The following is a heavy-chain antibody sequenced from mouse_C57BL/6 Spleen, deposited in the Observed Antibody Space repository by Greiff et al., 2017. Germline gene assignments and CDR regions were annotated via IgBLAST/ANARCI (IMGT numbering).Heavy chain of an antibody. V-gene: IGHV1-80*01. CDR2: IYPGDGDT. CDR1: GYAFSSYW. Sequence: QVQLQQSGAELVKPGASVKISCKASGYAFSSYWMNWVKQRPGKGLEWIGQIYPGDGDTNYNGKFKGKATLTAAKSSSTAYMQLSRLTSEDSAVYFCARYGSSSYYFDYWGQGTTLTVSS. D-gene: IGHD1-1*01. J-gene: IGHJ2*01. CDR3: ARYGSSSYYFDY.